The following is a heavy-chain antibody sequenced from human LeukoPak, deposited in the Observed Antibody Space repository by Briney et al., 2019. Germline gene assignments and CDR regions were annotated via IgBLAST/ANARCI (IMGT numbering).Heavy chain of an antibody. D-gene: IGHD3-22*01. Sequence: SETLSLTCTVSGGSINNYYWSWIRQPPGKGLEWIGYIYYSGSTNYNPPLKSRVTISINTSKNQFSLKLSSVTAADTAVYYCASGRYYDSSGYYRPTLPFDYWGQGTLVTVSS. CDR2: IYYSGST. V-gene: IGHV4-59*12. J-gene: IGHJ4*02. CDR1: GGSINNYY. CDR3: ASGRYYDSSGYYRPTLPFDY.